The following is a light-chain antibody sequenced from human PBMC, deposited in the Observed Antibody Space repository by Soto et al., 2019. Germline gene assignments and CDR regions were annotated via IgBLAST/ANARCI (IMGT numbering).Light chain of an antibody. J-gene: IGKJ5*01. CDR2: GAS. CDR1: QTVSNNY. Sequence: EVVLSQSAGTLSLSPGDRSTLSCRASQTVSNNYLAWCQQKPGQAPRVXIYGASRRATGIPERFSGGGSGTDFTLTISRLEPEDFEVYFCQQYAGQPTTFGQGTRLEIK. V-gene: IGKV3-20*01. CDR3: QQYAGQPTT.